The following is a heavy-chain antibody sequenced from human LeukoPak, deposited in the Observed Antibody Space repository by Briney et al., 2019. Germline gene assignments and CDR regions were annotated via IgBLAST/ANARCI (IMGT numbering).Heavy chain of an antibody. V-gene: IGHV3-48*03. CDR3: ARELWSYYFDY. J-gene: IGHJ4*02. CDR1: GFTFSSYE. CDR2: ISSSGSTI. D-gene: IGHD5-18*01. Sequence: GSLRLSCAASGFTFSSYEMNWVRQAPGKGLEWVSYISSSGSTIYYADSVKGRFTISRDNAKNSLYLQMNSLRAEDTAVYYCARELWSYYFDYWGQGTLVTVSS.